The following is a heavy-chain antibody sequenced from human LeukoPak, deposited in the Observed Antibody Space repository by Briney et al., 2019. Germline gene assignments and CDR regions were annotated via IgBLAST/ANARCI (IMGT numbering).Heavy chain of an antibody. D-gene: IGHD2-21*01. V-gene: IGHV3-30*04. CDR2: VRYDGSDE. Sequence: PGGSLRLSCTASGFSFTSYGMHWVRQGPGKGLEWVAVVRYDGSDEHYADSVKGRFTISRDNSKTTLYLQMNNLREEDTAVYYCARPNCGGECYFSGYGMYVWGQGTTVTVSS. CDR1: GFSFTSYG. J-gene: IGHJ6*02. CDR3: ARPNCGGECYFSGYGMYV.